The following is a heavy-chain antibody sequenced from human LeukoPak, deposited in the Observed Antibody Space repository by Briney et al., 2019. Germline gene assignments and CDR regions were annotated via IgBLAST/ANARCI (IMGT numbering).Heavy chain of an antibody. Sequence: SETLSLTCTVSGGSISSTSYYWGWIRQPPGKGLEWIGSIFYSGSPYYNPSLKSRVTISVDTAKNQFSLRLTSVTAADTAVYYCARESTTVAGTFDYWGQGTLVTVSS. J-gene: IGHJ4*02. CDR1: GGSISSTSYY. CDR3: ARESTTVAGTFDY. V-gene: IGHV4-39*02. CDR2: IFYSGSP. D-gene: IGHD6-19*01.